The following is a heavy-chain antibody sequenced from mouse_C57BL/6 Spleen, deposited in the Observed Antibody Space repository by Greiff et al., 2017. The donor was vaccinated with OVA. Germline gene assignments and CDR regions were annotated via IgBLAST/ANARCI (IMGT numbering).Heavy chain of an antibody. D-gene: IGHD2-5*01. CDR3: ARAYYSNYDY. V-gene: IGHV1-42*01. CDR2: INPSTGGT. Sequence: EVQGVESGPELVKPGASVKISCKASGYSFTGYYMNWVKQSPEKSLEWIGEINPSTGGTTYNQKFKAKATLTVDKSSSTAYMQLKSLTSEDSAVYYCARAYYSNYDYWGQGTTLTVSS. CDR1: GYSFTGYY. J-gene: IGHJ2*01.